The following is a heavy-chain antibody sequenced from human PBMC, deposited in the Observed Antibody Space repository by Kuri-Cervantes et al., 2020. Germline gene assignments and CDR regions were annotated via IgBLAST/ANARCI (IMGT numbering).Heavy chain of an antibody. V-gene: IGHV3-30-3*01. J-gene: IGHJ5*02. Sequence: GGSLRLSCAASGFTFSSYAMHWVRQAPGKGLEWVAVISYDGSNKYYADSVEGRFTISRDNSKNTLYLQMNSLRAEDAAVYYCAKGVGYCSGGSCWNWFDPWGQGTLVTVSS. CDR2: ISYDGSNK. CDR1: GFTFSSYA. CDR3: AKGVGYCSGGSCWNWFDP. D-gene: IGHD2-15*01.